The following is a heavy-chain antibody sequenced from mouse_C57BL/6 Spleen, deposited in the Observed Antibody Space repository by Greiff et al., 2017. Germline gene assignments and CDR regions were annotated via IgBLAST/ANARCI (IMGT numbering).Heavy chain of an antibody. CDR3: ARDDYDEHYSWEKAWFAD. Sequence: EVTLVESGGGLVKPGGSLKLSCAASGFTFRSYAMSWVRQTPEKRLEWVATISDGGSYTYYPDNVKGRFTISRDNAKNNLYLQMSHLKSEDTAMYYCARDDYDEHYSWEKAWFADWGQGTLVTVSA. V-gene: IGHV5-4*03. D-gene: IGHD2-4*01. CDR2: ISDGGSYT. CDR1: GFTFRSYA. J-gene: IGHJ3*01.